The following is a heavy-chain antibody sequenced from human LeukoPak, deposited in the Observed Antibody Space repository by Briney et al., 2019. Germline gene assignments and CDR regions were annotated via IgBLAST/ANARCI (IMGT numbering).Heavy chain of an antibody. V-gene: IGHV3-21*01. J-gene: IGHJ4*02. CDR3: ARGGSTSCDY. CDR2: ISPTSSYM. Sequence: GGSLRLSCAASGFTFTDFYMNWVRQAPGKGLEWVSWISPTSSYMYYADSVKGRFTISRDNAKNSLYLQMNSLRAEDTAVYYCARGGSTSCDYWGQGTLVTVSS. CDR1: GFTFTDFY. D-gene: IGHD2-2*01.